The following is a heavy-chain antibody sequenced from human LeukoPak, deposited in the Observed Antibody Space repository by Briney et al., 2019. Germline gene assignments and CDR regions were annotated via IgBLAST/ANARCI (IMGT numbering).Heavy chain of an antibody. CDR2: IRYDGSIK. J-gene: IGHJ3*02. Sequence: GGSLRLSCAASGFTFSNYGMHWVRQAPGKGLEWVTFIRYDGSIKYFADSVKGRFTVSRDNSKNTLYLQMNSLRAEDTAVYYCAKGRHYNILTGYYTNDGFDIWGQGTMVTVSS. CDR3: AKGRHYNILTGYYTNDGFDI. CDR1: GFTFSNYG. D-gene: IGHD3-9*01. V-gene: IGHV3-30*02.